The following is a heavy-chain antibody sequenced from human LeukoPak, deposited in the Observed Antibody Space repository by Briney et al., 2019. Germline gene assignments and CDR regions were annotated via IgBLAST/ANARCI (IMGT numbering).Heavy chain of an antibody. CDR1: GFSLSTSGLG. V-gene: IGHV2-5*02. CDR3: ARRKYGDYGGGFDY. D-gene: IGHD4-17*01. CDR2: NYWDDEK. Sequence: SGPTLVKPTQTLTLTCTFSGFSLSTSGLGVGWIRQPPGKALEWLAVNYWDDEKRYSPSLKSRLTITKDTSKNQVVLTMTNMDPVDTATYYCARRKYGDYGGGFDYWGQGTLVTVSS. J-gene: IGHJ4*02.